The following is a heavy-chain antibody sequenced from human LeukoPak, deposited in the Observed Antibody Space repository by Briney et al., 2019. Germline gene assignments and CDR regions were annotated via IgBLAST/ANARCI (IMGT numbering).Heavy chain of an antibody. CDR1: GGSISSSSYY. CDR2: IYYSGST. D-gene: IGHD2-21*02. Sequence: SETLSLTCTVSGGSISSSSYYWGWIPQPPGKGLEWIGNIYYSGSTYYNPSLKSRVTISVDTSKNQFSLKLSSVTAADTAVFYCARAYCGGDCQSEAVEYFQHWGQGTLVTVSS. CDR3: ARAYCGGDCQSEAVEYFQH. J-gene: IGHJ1*01. V-gene: IGHV4-39*07.